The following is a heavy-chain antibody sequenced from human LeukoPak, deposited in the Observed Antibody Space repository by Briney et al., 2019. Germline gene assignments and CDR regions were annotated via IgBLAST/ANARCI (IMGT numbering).Heavy chain of an antibody. CDR1: GYTFTSYG. D-gene: IGHD5-18*01. CDR3: ARGSVLDTATVYYYYYGMDV. V-gene: IGHV1-18*01. J-gene: IGHJ6*02. Sequence: ASVKVSCKASGYTFTSYGISWVRQAPGQGLEWMGWISAYNGNTNYAQKLQGRVTMTTDTSTSTAYMELRSLRSDDTAVYYCARGSVLDTATVYYYYYGMDVWGQGTTVTVSS. CDR2: ISAYNGNT.